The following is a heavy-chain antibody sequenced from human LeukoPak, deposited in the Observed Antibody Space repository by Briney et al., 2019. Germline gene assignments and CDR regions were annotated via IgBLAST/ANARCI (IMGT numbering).Heavy chain of an antibody. D-gene: IGHD6-13*01. V-gene: IGHV3-43*02. CDR3: AKDYSSSLYLDY. Sequence: GGSLRLSCAASGVTFDDYAMNWGRQAPGKGLEWVSLISGDGGSTYYADSVKGRFTISRDNSKNSLYLQMNSLRTEDTALYYSAKDYSSSLYLDYWGQGTLVTVSP. J-gene: IGHJ4*02. CDR2: ISGDGGST. CDR1: GVTFDDYA.